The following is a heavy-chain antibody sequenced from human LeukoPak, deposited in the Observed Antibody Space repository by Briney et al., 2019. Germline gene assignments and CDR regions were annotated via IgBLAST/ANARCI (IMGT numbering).Heavy chain of an antibody. CDR3: ARPAYYYDSSGYYPSYFDY. V-gene: IGHV5-51*01. D-gene: IGHD3-22*01. Sequence: GESLKISCKGSGYSFTSYWIGWVRQMPGKGLEWMGITYPGDSDTRYSPSFQGQVTISADKSISTAYLQWSSLKASDTAMYYCARPAYYYDSSGYYPSYFDYWGQGTLVTVSS. CDR1: GYSFTSYW. J-gene: IGHJ4*02. CDR2: TYPGDSDT.